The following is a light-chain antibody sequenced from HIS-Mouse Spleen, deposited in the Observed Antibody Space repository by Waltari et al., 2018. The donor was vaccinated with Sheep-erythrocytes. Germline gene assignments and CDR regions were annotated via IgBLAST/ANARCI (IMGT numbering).Light chain of an antibody. Sequence: AIQMTQSPSSLSASVGDRVTITCRARQGIRNDLGWYQQKPGKAPKLLIYAASSLQSGVPSRCSGSGSGTDFTLTISSLQPEDFATYYCLQDYNYPYTFGQGTKLEIK. J-gene: IGKJ2*01. CDR2: AAS. CDR1: QGIRND. V-gene: IGKV1-6*01. CDR3: LQDYNYPYT.